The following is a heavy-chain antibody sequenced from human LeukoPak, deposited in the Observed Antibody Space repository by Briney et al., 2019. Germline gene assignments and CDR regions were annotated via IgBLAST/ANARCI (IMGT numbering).Heavy chain of an antibody. Sequence: GGSLRLSCLTSGFTFVNASMSWVRQAPGKGLEWVGLMKSEPEGGTTFYAAPVKDRFSISRDDSRNTLYLQMNSLTIGDTGVYYCTTGNPWGQGTLVTVSS. J-gene: IGHJ5*02. CDR2: MKSEPEGGTT. CDR1: GFTFVNAS. CDR3: TTGNP. V-gene: IGHV3-15*01.